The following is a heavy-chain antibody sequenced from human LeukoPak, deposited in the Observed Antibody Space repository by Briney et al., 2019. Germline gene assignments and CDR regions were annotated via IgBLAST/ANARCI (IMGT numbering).Heavy chain of an antibody. Sequence: GGSLRLSCAASGFTFRSYGMHWVRQAPGKGLAWMTLIRYDGSNKYYADSVKGRFTISRDNSKNTLYLQINSLRAEDTAVYYCARDPEQGGDHGYFDYWGQGTLVTVSS. D-gene: IGHD2-21*01. J-gene: IGHJ4*02. CDR2: IRYDGSNK. V-gene: IGHV3-30*02. CDR3: ARDPEQGGDHGYFDY. CDR1: GFTFRSYG.